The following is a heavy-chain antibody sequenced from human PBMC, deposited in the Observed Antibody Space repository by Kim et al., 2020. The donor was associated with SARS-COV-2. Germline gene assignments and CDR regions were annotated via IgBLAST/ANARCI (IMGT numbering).Heavy chain of an antibody. CDR2: ISWNSGSI. D-gene: IGHD2-2*01. CDR3: AKDMRAGGILVVVPAAMGRAFDI. J-gene: IGHJ3*02. CDR1: GFTFDDYA. V-gene: IGHV3-9*01. Sequence: GGSLRLSCAASGFTFDDYAMHWVRQAPGKGLEWVSGISWNSGSIGYADSVKGRFTISRDNAKNSLYLQMNSLRAEDTALYYCAKDMRAGGILVVVPAAMGRAFDIWGQGTMVTVSS.